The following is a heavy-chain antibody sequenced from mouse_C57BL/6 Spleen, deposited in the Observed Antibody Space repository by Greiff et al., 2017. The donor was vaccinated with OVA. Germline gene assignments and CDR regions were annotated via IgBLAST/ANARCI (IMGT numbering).Heavy chain of an antibody. CDR2: IDPSDSYT. CDR1: GYTFTSYW. V-gene: IGHV1-50*01. D-gene: IGHD2-5*01. J-gene: IGHJ4*01. Sequence: QVQLQQPGAELVKPGASVKLSCKASGYTFTSYWMQWVKQRPGQGLEWIGEIDPSDSYTNYNQKFKGKATLTVDTSSSTAYMQLSSLTSEDAAVYYCARRSNYGGYAMGYWGQGTSVTVSS. CDR3: ARRSNYGGYAMGY.